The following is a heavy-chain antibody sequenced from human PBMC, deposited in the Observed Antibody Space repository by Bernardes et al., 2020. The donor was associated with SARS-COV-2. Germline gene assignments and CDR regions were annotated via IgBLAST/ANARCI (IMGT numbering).Heavy chain of an antibody. CDR3: SKQRSSGGDI. J-gene: IGHJ3*02. V-gene: IGHV3-73*01. CDR2: IRSKANSYAT. CDR1: GFTFSVSA. Sequence: VGSLRLSCAASGFTFSVSAMHWVRQASGKGLEWVGRIRSKANSYATAYGESVKGRFTISRDDSKNTAYLQMNSLKTEDTAVYYCSKQRSSGGDIWGQGTMVTVSS. D-gene: IGHD2-15*01.